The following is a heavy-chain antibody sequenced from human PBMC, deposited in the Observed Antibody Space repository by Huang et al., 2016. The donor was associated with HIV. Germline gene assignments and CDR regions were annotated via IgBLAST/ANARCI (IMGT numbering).Heavy chain of an antibody. CDR1: GGSFSCYY. J-gene: IGHJ4*02. V-gene: IGHV4-34*01. Sequence: QVQLQQWGAGLLKPSETLSLTCAVYGGSFSCYYWGWIPQPPGKGLEWIGEINHSGSTNYNPSLKSRVTIAVDTSKNQFSLKLSSVTAADTAVYYCARILMYYNSSGYGFDYWGQGTLVTVSS. CDR2: INHSGST. CDR3: ARILMYYNSSGYGFDY. D-gene: IGHD3-22*01.